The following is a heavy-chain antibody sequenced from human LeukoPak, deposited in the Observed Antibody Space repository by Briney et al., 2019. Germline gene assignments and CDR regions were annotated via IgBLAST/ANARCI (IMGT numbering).Heavy chain of an antibody. Sequence: GGSLRLSCAASGFTFSSYWMSWVRQAPGKGLEWVASIKQDGSEKYYVDSVKGRFTISRDNSKNTLYLQMNSLRAEDTAVYYCARDGPLDTAMVKYYFDYWGQGTLVTVSS. CDR2: IKQDGSEK. CDR1: GFTFSSYW. V-gene: IGHV3-7*01. CDR3: ARDGPLDTAMVKYYFDY. D-gene: IGHD5-18*01. J-gene: IGHJ4*02.